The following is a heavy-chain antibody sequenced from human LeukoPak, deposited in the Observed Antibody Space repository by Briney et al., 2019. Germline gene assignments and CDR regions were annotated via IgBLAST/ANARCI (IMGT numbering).Heavy chain of an antibody. Sequence: SLRLSCAASGFTFDDYAMHWVRQAPGKGLEWVSGISWNSGSIGYADSVKGRFTISRDNAKNSLYLQMNSLRAEDTALYYCAKDAHYDILTGFENWGQGTLVTVSS. J-gene: IGHJ4*02. CDR3: AKDAHYDILTGFEN. V-gene: IGHV3-9*01. CDR2: ISWNSGSI. CDR1: GFTFDDYA. D-gene: IGHD3-9*01.